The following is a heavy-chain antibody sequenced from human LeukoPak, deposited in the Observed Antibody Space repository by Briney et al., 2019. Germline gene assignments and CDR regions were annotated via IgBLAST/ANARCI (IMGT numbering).Heavy chain of an antibody. Sequence: GGSLRLSCAASGFTLSSYAMHWVRQAPGKGLEYVSAISSNGGSTYYANSVKGRFTISRDNSKNTVYLQMGSLRPEDMAVYYCATDRWGYPNYLDYWGQGTLVTVSS. D-gene: IGHD4-23*01. V-gene: IGHV3-64*01. CDR3: ATDRWGYPNYLDY. CDR2: ISSNGGST. J-gene: IGHJ4*02. CDR1: GFTLSSYA.